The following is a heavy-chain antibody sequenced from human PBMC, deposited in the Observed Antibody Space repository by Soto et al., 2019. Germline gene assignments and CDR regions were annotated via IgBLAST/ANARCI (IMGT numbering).Heavy chain of an antibody. J-gene: IGHJ4*02. CDR2: INHRGST. CDR1: GGTFSGYY. CDR3: ARSGLARSGWLMDEN. V-gene: IGHV4-34*01. Sequence: SETLSLTCAVYGGTFSGYYWSWIRQPPGKGLEWIGEINHRGSTNYNPSLKSRVTMSVDTSKNQFSLNLSSVTAADTAVYYCARSGLARSGWLMDENWGQGTPVTVSS. D-gene: IGHD6-19*01.